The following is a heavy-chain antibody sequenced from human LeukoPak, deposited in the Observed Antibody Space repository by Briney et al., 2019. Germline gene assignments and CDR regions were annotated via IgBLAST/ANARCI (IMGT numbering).Heavy chain of an antibody. CDR1: GYTLTELS. V-gene: IGHV1-24*01. CDR2: FDPEDGET. J-gene: IGHJ6*02. D-gene: IGHD2-8*02. CDR3: ALGGVYGVTGHYYYYGMDV. Sequence: ASVKVSCKVSGYTLTELSMHWVRQAPGKGLEWMGGFDPEDGETIYAQKFQGRVTMTEDTSTDTAYMELSSLRSEDTAVYYCALGGVYGVTGHYYYYGMDVWGQGTTVTVSS.